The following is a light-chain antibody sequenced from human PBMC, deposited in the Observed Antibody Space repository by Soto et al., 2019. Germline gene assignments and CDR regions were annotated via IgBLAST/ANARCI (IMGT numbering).Light chain of an antibody. CDR2: GAS. J-gene: IGKJ1*01. V-gene: IGKV3-20*01. CDR1: QSVNSNY. CDR3: QQYGSSPSWT. Sequence: EIVLTQSPGTLSLSPGXRATLSCGASQSVNSNYLAWYQQRPGQAPRLLIYGASSRATGIPDRFSGSGSGTTFTLTISRLEPEDFAVYYCQQYGSSPSWTFGQGTKVDIK.